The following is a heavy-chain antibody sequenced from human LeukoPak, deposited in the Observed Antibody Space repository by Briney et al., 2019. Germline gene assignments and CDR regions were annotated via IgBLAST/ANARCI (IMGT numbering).Heavy chain of an antibody. D-gene: IGHD2-2*02. V-gene: IGHV4-59*01. CDR3: TRPFKLGYCSSTSCYSDY. Sequence: SQTLSLTCTVSGGSISSYYWSWIRQPPGKGLEWIGYIYYSGSTNYNPSLKSRVTISVDTSKNQFSLKLSSVTAADTAVYYCTRPFKLGYCSSTSCYSDYWGQGTLVTVSS. CDR1: GGSISSYY. CDR2: IYYSGST. J-gene: IGHJ4*02.